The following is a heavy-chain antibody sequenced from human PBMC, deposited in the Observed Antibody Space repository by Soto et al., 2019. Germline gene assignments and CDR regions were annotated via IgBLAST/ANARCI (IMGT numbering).Heavy chain of an antibody. CDR1: GLTFSTYA. D-gene: IGHD4-17*01. V-gene: IGHV3-23*01. Sequence: PGGSLRLSCAVSGLTFSTYAMTWVRQAPGKGLEWVSSISGSGDGTHSADSVKGRFTISRDNSKNTLYLQINSLRAEDTAVYYCGRDPNGDYIGAFDFWGQGTMVTVSS. J-gene: IGHJ3*01. CDR2: ISGSGDGT. CDR3: GRDPNGDYIGAFDF.